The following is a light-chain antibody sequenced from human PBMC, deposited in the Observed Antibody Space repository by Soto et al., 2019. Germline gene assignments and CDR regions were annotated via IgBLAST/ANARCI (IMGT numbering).Light chain of an antibody. Sequence: EIVLTQSPVTLSLSPGERATLSCRASLSVSTSLDWYQQKPGQSPRLLIYDAAHRATGIPVRFSGGGSGTDFTLTISSLEPEDSAVYYCQQRSKWPLTFVGGTKVEIK. J-gene: IGKJ4*01. CDR2: DAA. CDR3: QQRSKWPLT. V-gene: IGKV3-11*01. CDR1: LSVSTS.